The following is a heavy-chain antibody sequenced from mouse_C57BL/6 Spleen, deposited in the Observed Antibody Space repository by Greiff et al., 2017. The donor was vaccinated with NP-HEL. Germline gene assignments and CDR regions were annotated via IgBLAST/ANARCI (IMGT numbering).Heavy chain of an antibody. D-gene: IGHD2-4*01. Sequence: EVKLEESGGGLVQPGGSMKLSCVASGFTFSNYWMNWVRQSPEKGLEWVAQIRLKSDNYATHYAESVKGRFTISRDDSKSSVYLQMNNLRAEDTGIYYCTGRYYDYPLTGTGDYWGQGTTLTVSS. V-gene: IGHV6-3*01. CDR2: IRLKSDNYAT. CDR3: TGRYYDYPLTGTGDY. J-gene: IGHJ2*01. CDR1: GFTFSNYW.